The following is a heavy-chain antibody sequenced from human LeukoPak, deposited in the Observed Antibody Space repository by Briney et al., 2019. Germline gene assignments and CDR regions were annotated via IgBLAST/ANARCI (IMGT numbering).Heavy chain of an antibody. CDR1: GFTFSTYV. Sequence: PGGSLRLSCSVSGFTFSTYVMHWVRQAPGKGLEYVSAISSNGDNTYYADSVKGRFTISRDNSKNTLYLQMSSLRADDTAVYYCARPDSYYYGSGSYYSSFDYWGQGTLVTVST. D-gene: IGHD3-10*01. V-gene: IGHV3-64D*06. CDR2: ISSNGDNT. J-gene: IGHJ4*02. CDR3: ARPDSYYYGSGSYYSSFDY.